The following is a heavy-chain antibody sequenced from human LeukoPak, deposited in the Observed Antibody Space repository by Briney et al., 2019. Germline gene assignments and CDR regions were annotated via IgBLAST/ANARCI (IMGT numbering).Heavy chain of an antibody. CDR1: GFIFSSYG. CDR2: IWYDGSNK. Sequence: GRSLRLSCAASGFIFSSYGMHWVRQAPGKGLEWVAVIWYDGSNKYYADSVKGRFTISRDNSKNTLYLQMNSLRAEDTAVYYCAREGIAVAAASLAFDYWGQGTLVTVSS. V-gene: IGHV3-33*01. CDR3: AREGIAVAAASLAFDY. D-gene: IGHD6-19*01. J-gene: IGHJ4*02.